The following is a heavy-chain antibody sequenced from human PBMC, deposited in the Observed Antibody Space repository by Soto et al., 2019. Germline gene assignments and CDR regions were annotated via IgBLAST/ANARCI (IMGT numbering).Heavy chain of an antibody. CDR3: AKDGGYAYYDSSGYYFAY. J-gene: IGHJ4*02. CDR1: GFTFSSYA. V-gene: IGHV3-23*01. D-gene: IGHD3-22*01. Sequence: GGSLRLSCAASGFTFSSYAMSWVRQAPGKGLEWVSAISGSGGSTYYADSVKGRFTISRDNSKITLYLQMNSLRAEDTAAYYCAKDGGYAYYDSSGYYFAYWGQGTLVTVSS. CDR2: ISGSGGST.